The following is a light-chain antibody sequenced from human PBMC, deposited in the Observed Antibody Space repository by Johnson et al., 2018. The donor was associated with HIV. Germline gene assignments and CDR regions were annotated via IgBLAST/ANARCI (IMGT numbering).Light chain of an antibody. J-gene: IGLJ1*01. CDR3: GTWDSSLNTFV. CDR2: DNN. V-gene: IGLV1-51*01. Sequence: QSVLTQPPSVSAAPRQKVTISCSGSSSNIGNNYVSWYQQLPGTAPKLLIYDNNKRPSGIPDRFSGSKSGTSATLGITGLQTGYEADYYCGTWDSSLNTFVFGTGTRVTVL. CDR1: SSNIGNNY.